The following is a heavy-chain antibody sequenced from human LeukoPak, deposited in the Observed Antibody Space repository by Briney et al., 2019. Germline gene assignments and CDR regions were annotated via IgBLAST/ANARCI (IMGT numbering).Heavy chain of an antibody. CDR3: ATGSSYPPGELDY. Sequence: AETLSLTCNVSGGSITNYYWAGIRQSPGKGLEWIVYFYYSGSTNYNPPLKRRATIAMDTSKNQFSLKLRSVTAADTAVFFCATGSSYPPGELDYWGQGSLVTVSS. D-gene: IGHD3-22*01. J-gene: IGHJ4*02. CDR1: GGSITNYY. CDR2: FYYSGST. V-gene: IGHV4-59*01.